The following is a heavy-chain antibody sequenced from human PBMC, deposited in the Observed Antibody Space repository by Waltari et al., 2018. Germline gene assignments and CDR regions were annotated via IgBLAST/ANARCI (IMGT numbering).Heavy chain of an antibody. V-gene: IGHV1-8*01. J-gene: IGHJ4*02. Sequence: QVQLVQSGAEVKKPGASVKVSCKASGYTFTSYDINWVRQATGQGLEWMGWMNPNSGNTGYAQKFQGRVTMTRNTSISTAYMELSSLRSEDTAVYYCARGGITIFGVVIPGFDYWGQGTLVTVSS. CDR2: MNPNSGNT. D-gene: IGHD3-3*01. CDR3: ARGGITIFGVVIPGFDY. CDR1: GYTFTSYD.